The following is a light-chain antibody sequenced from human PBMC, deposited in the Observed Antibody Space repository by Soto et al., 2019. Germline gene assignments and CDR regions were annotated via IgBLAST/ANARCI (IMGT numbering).Light chain of an antibody. Sequence: EIVMTQSPVTLSVSPGEGATLSCRASQSVTRYLAWYQQKRGQAPRLLFYGASTRATGIPVRFSGSGSGTDFTLTISSLQSEDFAVYYCQQYSDWPLITFGQGTRLEIK. V-gene: IGKV3-15*01. J-gene: IGKJ5*01. CDR2: GAS. CDR1: QSVTRY. CDR3: QQYSDWPLIT.